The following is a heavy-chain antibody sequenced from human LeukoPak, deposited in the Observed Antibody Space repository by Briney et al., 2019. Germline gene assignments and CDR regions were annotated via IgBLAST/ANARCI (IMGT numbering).Heavy chain of an antibody. Sequence: KTSEILSLTCTVSGGSISSYYWSWIRQPPGKGLEWIGYIYYSGSTNYNSSLKSRVTISVDTSKNQFSLKLSSVTAADTAVYYCARVAVDTFDYWGQGTLVTVSS. CDR2: IYYSGST. J-gene: IGHJ4*02. CDR3: ARVAVDTFDY. V-gene: IGHV4-59*01. D-gene: IGHD6-19*01. CDR1: GGSISSYY.